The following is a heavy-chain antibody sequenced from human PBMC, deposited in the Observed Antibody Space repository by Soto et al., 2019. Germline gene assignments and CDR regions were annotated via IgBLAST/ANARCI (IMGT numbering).Heavy chain of an antibody. V-gene: IGHV4-59*01. Sequence: ETLSLTCTVSGGSISSSYWSGIRQPPGKGLEWIGYIYYSGSTNYNPSLKSRVTISVDTSKNQFSLKLSSVTAADTAVYYCARGIAARPYYWGQGTLVTVSS. CDR1: GGSISSSY. CDR2: IYYSGST. J-gene: IGHJ4*02. CDR3: ARGIAARPYY. D-gene: IGHD6-6*01.